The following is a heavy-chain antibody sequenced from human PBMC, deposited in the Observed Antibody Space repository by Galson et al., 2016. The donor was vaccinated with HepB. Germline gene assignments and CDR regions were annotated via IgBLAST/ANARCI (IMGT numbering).Heavy chain of an antibody. D-gene: IGHD1-7*01. CDR3: ARVSGTREDV. Sequence: SVKVSCKVSGGTFRAFTFSRVRQAPGQGLEWMGRIIPIPAIANYAQKFQGRVTITADKSTSTVYMELNSLRSEDTAVYYCARVSGTREDVWGQGTLVSVSS. CDR2: IIPIPAIA. CDR1: GGTFRAFT. J-gene: IGHJ4*02. V-gene: IGHV1-69*02.